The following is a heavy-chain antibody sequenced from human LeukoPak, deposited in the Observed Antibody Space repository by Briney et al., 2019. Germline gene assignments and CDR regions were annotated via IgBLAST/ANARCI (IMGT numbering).Heavy chain of an antibody. CDR3: AREYYGSGNSSPSHSDY. CDR1: GGPIGSYY. D-gene: IGHD3-10*01. CDR2: IYYSGSA. J-gene: IGHJ4*02. Sequence: PSKTRSLTCTVPGGPIGSYYWSWIRQSPGKGLEWIGYIYYSGSANYNPSLESRVTISVDTSKNQFSLKLSSVTAADTAVYYCAREYYGSGNSSPSHSDYWGQGTLVTVSS. V-gene: IGHV4-59*13.